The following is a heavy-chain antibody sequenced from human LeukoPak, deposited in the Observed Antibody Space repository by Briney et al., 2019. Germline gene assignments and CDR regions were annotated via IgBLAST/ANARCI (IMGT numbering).Heavy chain of an antibody. D-gene: IGHD6-25*01. J-gene: IGHJ6*03. CDR3: ARALPHVRSGYYYYYMDV. CDR1: GYIFTSYY. CDR2: INPSGGST. V-gene: IGHV1-46*01. Sequence: GASVKVSCKASGYIFTSYYIHWVRQAPGQGLEWMGIINPSGGSTGYAQKFQGRVTMTRDTSTSTVYMELNSLRSDDTAVYHCARALPHVRSGYYYYYMDVWGKGITVTISS.